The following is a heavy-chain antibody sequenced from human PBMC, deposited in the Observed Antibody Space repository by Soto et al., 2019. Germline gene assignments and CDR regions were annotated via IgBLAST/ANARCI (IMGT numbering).Heavy chain of an antibody. Sequence: QVQLVESGGGVVQPGRSLRLSCAASGFTFSSYGMHWVRQAPGKGLEWVAVISYDGSNKYYADSVKGRFTISRDNSKNTLYLQMNSLRAEDTAVYYCARDWTQYHSGYGLSGDYWGQGTLVTVSS. V-gene: IGHV3-30*03. CDR1: GFTFSSYG. CDR3: ARDWTQYHSGYGLSGDY. CDR2: ISYDGSNK. D-gene: IGHD5-18*01. J-gene: IGHJ4*02.